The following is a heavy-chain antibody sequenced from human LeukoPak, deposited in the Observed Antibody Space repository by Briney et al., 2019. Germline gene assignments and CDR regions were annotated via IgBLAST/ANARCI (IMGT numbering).Heavy chain of an antibody. V-gene: IGHV4-4*07. CDR2: IYTTGRA. CDR3: ARHGYTASHFFLDY. Sequence: SETLSLTCSVSGGSINSYYWGWVRQPAGRGLEWIGRIYTTGRADYDPSLQSRVAMSIDTSQKQFSLNLKSVTAADTATYFCARHGYTASHFFLDYWSQGAPVTVSS. J-gene: IGHJ4*02. D-gene: IGHD5-18*01. CDR1: GGSINSYY.